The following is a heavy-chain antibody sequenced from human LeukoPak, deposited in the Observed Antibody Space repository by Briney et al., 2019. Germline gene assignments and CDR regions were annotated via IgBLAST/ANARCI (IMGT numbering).Heavy chain of an antibody. CDR1: GGSFSGYY. CDR3: ARSGPGTVYYYYYGMDV. D-gene: IGHD3-10*01. CDR2: IYYSGST. J-gene: IGHJ6*02. V-gene: IGHV4-59*01. Sequence: PSETLSLTCAVYGGSFSGYYWSWIRQPPGKGLEWIGYIYYSGSTNYNPSLKSRVTISVDTSKNQFSLKLSSVTAADTAVYYCARSGPGTVYYYYYGMDVWGQGTTVTVSS.